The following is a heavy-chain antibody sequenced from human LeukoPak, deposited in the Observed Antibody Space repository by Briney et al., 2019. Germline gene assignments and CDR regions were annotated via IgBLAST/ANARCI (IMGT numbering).Heavy chain of an antibody. CDR3: AREWDYGRNVDY. CDR2: INSDGFST. CDR1: GFTFSSYG. D-gene: IGHD4-23*01. J-gene: IGHJ4*02. Sequence: GGSLRLSCAASGFTFSSYGMHWVRQAPGKGQVWVSRINSDGFSTSYADSVRGRFTISRDNAKNTLYLQMNSLRAEDPAVYYCAREWDYGRNVDYWGQGTLVTVSS. V-gene: IGHV3-74*01.